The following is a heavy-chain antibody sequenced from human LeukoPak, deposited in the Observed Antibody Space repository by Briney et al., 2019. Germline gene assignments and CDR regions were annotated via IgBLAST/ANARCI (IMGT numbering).Heavy chain of an antibody. Sequence: SVKVSCKASGGTFSSYAISWVRQAPGQGLEWMGRIIPILGIANYAQKFQGRVTITADKSTSTAYMELGSLRSEDTAVYYCARCPMYSSGWYSDYWGQGTLVTVSS. CDR1: GGTFSSYA. D-gene: IGHD6-19*01. CDR3: ARCPMYSSGWYSDY. J-gene: IGHJ4*02. V-gene: IGHV1-69*04. CDR2: IIPILGIA.